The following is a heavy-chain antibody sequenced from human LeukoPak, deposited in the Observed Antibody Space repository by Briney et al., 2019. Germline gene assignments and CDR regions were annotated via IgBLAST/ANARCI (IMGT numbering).Heavy chain of an antibody. V-gene: IGHV4-4*07. J-gene: IGHJ4*02. CDR1: GGSISSYY. Sequence: SETLSLTCTVSGGSISSYYWSWIRQPAGKGLEWIGRIYTSGSTNYNPSLKSRVTMSVDTSKNQFSLKLSPVTAADTAVYYCARARYSSGWYYFDYWGQGTLVTVSS. CDR2: IYTSGST. CDR3: ARARYSSGWYYFDY. D-gene: IGHD6-19*01.